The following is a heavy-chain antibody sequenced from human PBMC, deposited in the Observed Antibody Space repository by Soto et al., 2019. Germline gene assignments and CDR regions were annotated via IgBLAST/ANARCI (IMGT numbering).Heavy chain of an antibody. CDR3: ARERGYDFWSGYPGWFDP. V-gene: IGHV4-59*01. CDR2: IYYSGST. Sequence: QVQLQESGPGLVKPSETLSLTCTVSGGSISSYYWSWIRQPPGKGLEWIGYIYYSGSTNYNPPLRSRVTISVDTSKNQFSLKRSAVTAEDTAVYYCARERGYDFWSGYPGWFDPWGQGTLVTVSS. J-gene: IGHJ5*02. D-gene: IGHD3-3*01. CDR1: GGSISSYY.